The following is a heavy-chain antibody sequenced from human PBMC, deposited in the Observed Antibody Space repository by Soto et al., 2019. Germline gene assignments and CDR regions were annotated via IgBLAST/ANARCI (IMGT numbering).Heavy chain of an antibody. D-gene: IGHD1-1*01. CDR2: ISYDGGYK. V-gene: IGHV3-30*18. CDR3: AKGILQPGSYYYYGMDV. Sequence: AGGSLRLSCTASGFTFSTYGMHWVRQAPGKGLEWVAVISYDGGYKKYADSVKGRFTMSRDNSKNTLFLQMNSLRAEDTAVYYCAKGILQPGSYYYYGMDVWGQGTTVTVSS. J-gene: IGHJ6*02. CDR1: GFTFSTYG.